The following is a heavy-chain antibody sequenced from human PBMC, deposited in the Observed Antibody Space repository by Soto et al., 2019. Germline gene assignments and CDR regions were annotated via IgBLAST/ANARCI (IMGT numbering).Heavy chain of an antibody. CDR2: TYYRSKWYN. CDR1: GDSVSSNTAA. V-gene: IGHV6-1*01. CDR3: VRDVGFDFDY. J-gene: IGHJ4*02. D-gene: IGHD1-26*01. Sequence: SQTLSLTCAISGDSVSSNTAAWNWIRQSPSRGLEWLGRTYYRSKWYNDYAVSVKSRITINPDTSKNQFSLHLNSVTPEDMALYYCVRDVGFDFDYWGQGTLVTVSS.